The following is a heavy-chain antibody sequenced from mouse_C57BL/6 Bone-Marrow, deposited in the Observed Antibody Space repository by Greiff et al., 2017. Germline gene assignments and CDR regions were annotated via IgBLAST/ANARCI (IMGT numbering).Heavy chain of an antibody. CDR3: ARTGWLLPYYYAMDY. CDR1: GYTFTSYW. D-gene: IGHD2-3*01. J-gene: IGHJ4*01. Sequence: QVQLQQPGAELVKPGASVKMSCKASGYTFTSYWITWVKQRPGQGLEWIGDIYPGSGSTNYNEKFKSKATLTVDTSSSTAYMQLSSLTSEDSAVYYCARTGWLLPYYYAMDYWGQETSVTVSS. CDR2: IYPGSGST. V-gene: IGHV1-55*01.